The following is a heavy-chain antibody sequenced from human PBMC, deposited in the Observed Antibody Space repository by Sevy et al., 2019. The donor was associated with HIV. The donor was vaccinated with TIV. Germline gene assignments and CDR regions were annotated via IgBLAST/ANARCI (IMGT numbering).Heavy chain of an antibody. D-gene: IGHD2-15*01. J-gene: IGHJ5*02. CDR3: ARGYCGGGSCTAFDP. V-gene: IGHV3-53*01. Sequence: GGSLRLSCVASGFSISNNYTAWVRQAPGTGLEWVSVMYSGGSPYYADSVKGRFALSRDMSKNTVYLQMNSLRAEDTAVYYCARGYCGGGSCTAFDPWGQGTLVTVSS. CDR2: MYSGGSP. CDR1: GFSISNNY.